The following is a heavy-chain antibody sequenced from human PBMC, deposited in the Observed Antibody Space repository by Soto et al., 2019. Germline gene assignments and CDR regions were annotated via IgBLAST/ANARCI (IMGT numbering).Heavy chain of an antibody. V-gene: IGHV4-4*07. CDR2: IYTSGST. J-gene: IGHJ6*02. CDR3: AGDQGYYYSGTDV. Sequence: QVQLQESGPGLLKPSETLSLTCTVSGGSISNYYWSWIRQLAGKGPEWIGRIYTSGSTTYNPSLKGRASMSVDTSKNQLSLKVTSVTAADTAVYFCAGDQGYYYSGTDVWGQGTTVTVSS. CDR1: GGSISNYY.